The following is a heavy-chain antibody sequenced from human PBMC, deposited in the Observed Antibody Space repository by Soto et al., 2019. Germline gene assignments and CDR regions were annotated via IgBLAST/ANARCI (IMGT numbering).Heavy chain of an antibody. Sequence: PGGSLRLSCAASGFTFSSYAMSWVRQAPGKGLEWVSAISGSGGSTYYADSVKGRFTISRDNSKNTLYLQMYSLRAEDTAVYYCAKTGPGSSYGYYFDSWGQGTLVTVSS. J-gene: IGHJ4*02. CDR1: GFTFSSYA. D-gene: IGHD5-18*01. V-gene: IGHV3-23*01. CDR3: AKTGPGSSYGYYFDS. CDR2: ISGSGGST.